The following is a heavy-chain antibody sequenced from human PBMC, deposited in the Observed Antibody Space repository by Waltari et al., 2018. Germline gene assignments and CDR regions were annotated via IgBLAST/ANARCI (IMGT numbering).Heavy chain of an antibody. D-gene: IGHD4-17*01. CDR3: ARDLMYGEHPLFDR. V-gene: IGHV3-49*04. CDR2: IRSKADGETT. CDR1: GFTVVDSS. Sequence: DVQLAESGGGLVQPGRSLSLSCTTSGFTVVDSSMNWVRQAPGQGLEGVGFIRSKADGETTVYAASGRGRFTISRDDSKSIAYRQMNSLKTEDTAIYFCARDLMYGEHPLFDRWGQGTLVTVSS. J-gene: IGHJ5*02.